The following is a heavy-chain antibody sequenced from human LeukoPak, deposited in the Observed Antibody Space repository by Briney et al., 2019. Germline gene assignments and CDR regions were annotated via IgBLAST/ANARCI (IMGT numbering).Heavy chain of an antibody. D-gene: IGHD3-9*01. V-gene: IGHV4-39*07. Sequence: PSETLSLTCTVSGGSVSSGTYYWGWIRQPPGKGLEWIGSLYYSGSTFYNPSLKSRVTISVDTSKNQFSLKLSSVTAADTAVYYCATTYDILTGFDYWGQGTLVTVSS. J-gene: IGHJ4*02. CDR2: LYYSGST. CDR1: GGSVSSGTYY. CDR3: ATTYDILTGFDY.